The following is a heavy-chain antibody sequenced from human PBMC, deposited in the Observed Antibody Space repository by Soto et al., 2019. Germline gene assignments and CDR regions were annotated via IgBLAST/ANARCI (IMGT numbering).Heavy chain of an antibody. V-gene: IGHV3-23*01. D-gene: IGHD3-22*01. J-gene: IGHJ3*02. CDR1: GFTFSSYA. Sequence: GGSLRLSCAGSGFTFSSYAIGWVRQAPGKGLEWVSSISGSGDSTYYADSVKGRFTISRDNSKNTLYLQMNSLRAEDTAVYYCARDLPHSSGYYYGPNPGAFDIWGQGTMVTVSS. CDR2: ISGSGDST. CDR3: ARDLPHSSGYYYGPNPGAFDI.